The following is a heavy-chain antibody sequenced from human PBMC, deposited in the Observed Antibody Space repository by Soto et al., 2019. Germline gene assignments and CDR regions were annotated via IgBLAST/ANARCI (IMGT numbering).Heavy chain of an antibody. Sequence: QVQLVESGGGVVQPGRSLRLSCSGSGFTFSNYGMHWVRRAPGKGLEWVAVISYHGSDKYYADSVKGRFTISRDNSKNTLYLQMDSLRAEDTAVYYCAKDHLTTTVTTVGYWGQGTLVTLSS. V-gene: IGHV3-30*18. J-gene: IGHJ4*02. CDR3: AKDHLTTTVTTVGY. D-gene: IGHD4-17*01. CDR1: GFTFSNYG. CDR2: ISYHGSDK.